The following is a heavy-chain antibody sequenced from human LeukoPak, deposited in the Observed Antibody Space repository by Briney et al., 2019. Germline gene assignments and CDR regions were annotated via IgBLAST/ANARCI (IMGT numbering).Heavy chain of an antibody. CDR2: IIPKFGTA. CDR1: RGTFSNYA. D-gene: IGHD2-2*02. CDR3: ARDRPGRYCSSSSCYTASPFDP. Sequence: SVKVSCKASRGTFSNYAISWVRQAPGQGLEWMGGIIPKFGTANYAQKFQGRVTITADEFTSTAYMELSSLRSEDTAVYYCARDRPGRYCSSSSCYTASPFDPWGQGTLVTVSS. J-gene: IGHJ5*02. V-gene: IGHV1-69*13.